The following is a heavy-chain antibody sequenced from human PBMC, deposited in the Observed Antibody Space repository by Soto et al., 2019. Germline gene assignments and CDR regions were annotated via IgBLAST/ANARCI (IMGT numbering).Heavy chain of an antibody. Sequence: QFKLVQSGTEVTEPGASVKVSCTASGYTFTSYGISWVRQAPGQGLEWMGWISGYNGNTNYAPKFQGRVTLSTDTSTSTAYMERRSLRSDDTAVYYCARDNYGTKDPWGQGTLVTVSS. D-gene: IGHD1-1*01. CDR2: ISGYNGNT. V-gene: IGHV1-18*01. CDR3: ARDNYGTKDP. J-gene: IGHJ4*02. CDR1: GYTFTSYG.